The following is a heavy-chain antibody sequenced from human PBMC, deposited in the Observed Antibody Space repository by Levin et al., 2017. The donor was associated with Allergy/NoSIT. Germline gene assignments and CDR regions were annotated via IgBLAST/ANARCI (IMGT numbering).Heavy chain of an antibody. CDR3: AKRLVGSSGWYWWDY. V-gene: IGHV3-23*01. CDR2: ITGSGGST. J-gene: IGHJ4*02. D-gene: IGHD6-19*01. Sequence: PGESLKISCAASGFTFSSYAMSWVRQAPGKGLEWVSAITGSGGSTYYADSVKGRFTISRDNSKNTLFLQMSSLRADDTAEYYCAKRLVGSSGWYWWDYWGQGTLVTVSS. CDR1: GFTFSSYA.